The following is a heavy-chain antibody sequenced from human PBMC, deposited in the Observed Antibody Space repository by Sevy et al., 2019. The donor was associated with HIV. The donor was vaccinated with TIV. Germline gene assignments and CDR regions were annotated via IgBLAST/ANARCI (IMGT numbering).Heavy chain of an antibody. CDR2: ISGSGGNT. CDR1: GFTFSSYA. CDR3: AKCLCTSIDADYYYYMDV. D-gene: IGHD3-16*01. V-gene: IGHV3-23*01. Sequence: GGSLRLSCAASGFTFSSYATSWVRQAPGKGLEWVSTISGSGGNTFYADSAKGRFTISRDNSKNTLYLQMNSLRAEDTAVYYCAKCLCTSIDADYYYYMDVWGKGTTVTVSS. J-gene: IGHJ6*03.